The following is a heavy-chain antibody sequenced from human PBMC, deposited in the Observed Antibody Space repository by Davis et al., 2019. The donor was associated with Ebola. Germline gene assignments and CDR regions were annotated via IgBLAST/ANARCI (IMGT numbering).Heavy chain of an antibody. Sequence: GESLKISCAASGFTFSSYAMHWVRQAPGKGLEWVAVISYDGSNKYYADSVKGRFTISRDNSKNTLYLQMNSLRAEDTAVYYCARDELRSSGPFDYWGQGTLVTVSS. V-gene: IGHV3-30-3*01. CDR2: ISYDGSNK. CDR1: GFTFSSYA. D-gene: IGHD6-19*01. CDR3: ARDELRSSGPFDY. J-gene: IGHJ4*02.